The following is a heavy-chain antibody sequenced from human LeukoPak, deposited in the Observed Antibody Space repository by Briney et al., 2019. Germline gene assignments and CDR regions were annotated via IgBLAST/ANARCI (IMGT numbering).Heavy chain of an antibody. J-gene: IGHJ4*02. CDR2: ISLRGLT. V-gene: IGHV4-4*02. CDR3: SRESGPFSPFGF. D-gene: IGHD1-26*01. Sequence: KTSGTLSLTCGVSGGSISGTNWWSWVRQPPGQGLEWIGEISLRGLTNYNPSLRSRLTMSLDESKNQVSLNLTSVTAADTAVYYCSRESGPFSPFGFWGQGTLVSVSS. CDR1: GGSISGTNW.